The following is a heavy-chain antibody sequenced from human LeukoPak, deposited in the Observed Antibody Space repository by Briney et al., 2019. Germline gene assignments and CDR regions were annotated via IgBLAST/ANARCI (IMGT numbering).Heavy chain of an antibody. CDR1: GYTFTSYG. J-gene: IGHJ4*02. D-gene: IGHD1-26*01. V-gene: IGHV1-69*05. CDR3: AREVVVGARFDY. Sequence: SAKVSCKASGYTFTSYGISWVRQAPGQGLEWMGRIIPIFGTANYAQKFQGRVTITTDESTSTAYMELSSLRSEDTAVYYCAREVVVGARFDYWGQGTLVTVSS. CDR2: IIPIFGTA.